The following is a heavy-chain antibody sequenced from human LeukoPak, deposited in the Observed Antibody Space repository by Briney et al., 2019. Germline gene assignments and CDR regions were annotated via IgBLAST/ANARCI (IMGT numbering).Heavy chain of an antibody. CDR2: ISSSSSTK. J-gene: IGHJ4*02. CDR1: GFTFSTYS. V-gene: IGHV3-48*04. CDR3: ARPPGDY. Sequence: LTGGSLRLSCAASGFTFSTYSMNWVRQAPGKGLEWVSYISSSSSTKYYADSVKGRFTISRDNSKNSLYLQMNSLRAEDTAVYYCARPPGDYWGQGTLVTVSS.